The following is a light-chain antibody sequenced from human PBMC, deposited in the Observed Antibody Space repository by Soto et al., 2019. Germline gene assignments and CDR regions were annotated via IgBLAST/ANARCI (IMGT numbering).Light chain of an antibody. Sequence: QSLLTQPPSVSGAPGQRVTISCTGSASNLGAKYAVHWYQHLPGTAPKLLIYDNIHRPSGVPDRFSGSKSDTSASLAITGLQAEDEADYYCQAYDTPLSGLVFGGGTKLTVL. J-gene: IGLJ3*02. CDR3: QAYDTPLSGLV. CDR1: ASNLGAKYA. V-gene: IGLV1-40*01. CDR2: DNI.